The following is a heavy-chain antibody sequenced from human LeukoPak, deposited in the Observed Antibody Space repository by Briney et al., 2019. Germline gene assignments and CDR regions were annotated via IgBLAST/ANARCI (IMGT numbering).Heavy chain of an antibody. D-gene: IGHD3-22*01. CDR1: GGSMSSYY. Sequence: PSETLSLTCTVSGGSMSSYYWSWIRQPPGKGLEWIGHIYYSGSTNYNPSLKSRVTISVDTSKNQFSLRLSSVTAADTAVYYCAGNYDSSGYTAFGHWGRGTPVTVSS. V-gene: IGHV4-59*01. CDR2: IYYSGST. J-gene: IGHJ4*02. CDR3: AGNYDSSGYTAFGH.